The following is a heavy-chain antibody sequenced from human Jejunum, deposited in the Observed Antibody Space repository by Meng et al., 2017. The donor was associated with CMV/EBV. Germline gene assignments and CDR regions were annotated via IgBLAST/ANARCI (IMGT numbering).Heavy chain of an antibody. Sequence: SISSGDYYWSWIRQPPGKGLEWIGFIYYSGRTYYNPSLKSRITISVDTSKNQFSLRLSSVTAADTAVYYCARTQDCTRTSCYMGFDPWGQGTLVTVSS. D-gene: IGHD2-2*01. J-gene: IGHJ5*02. CDR3: ARTQDCTRTSCYMGFDP. CDR1: SISSGDYY. V-gene: IGHV4-30-4*08. CDR2: IYYSGRT.